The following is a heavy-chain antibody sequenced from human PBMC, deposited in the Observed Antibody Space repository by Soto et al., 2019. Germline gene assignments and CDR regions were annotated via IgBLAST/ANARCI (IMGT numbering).Heavy chain of an antibody. V-gene: IGHV3-72*01. CDR1: GFTFSDHY. Sequence: EVQLVESGGGLVQPGGSLRLSCAASGFTFSDHYMDWVRQAPGKGLEWVGRTRNKANSYTTEYAASVKGRFTISRDDSKNPLYLQMNSLKTEDTAVYYCAREKGVRFLEWLPYFDYWGQGTLVTVSS. J-gene: IGHJ4*02. CDR2: TRNKANSYTT. D-gene: IGHD3-3*01. CDR3: AREKGVRFLEWLPYFDY.